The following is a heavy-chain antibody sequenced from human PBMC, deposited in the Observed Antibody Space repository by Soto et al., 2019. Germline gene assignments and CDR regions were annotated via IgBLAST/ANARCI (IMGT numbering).Heavy chain of an antibody. J-gene: IGHJ4*02. D-gene: IGHD3-22*01. CDR3: AKVFYYYDSSGYYYFDY. V-gene: IGHV3-33*06. CDR1: GFTFSSYG. Sequence: PGGSLRLSCAASGFTFSSYGMHWVRQAPGKGLEWVAVIWYDGSNKYYADSVKGRFTISRDNSKNTLYLQMSSLRAEDTAVYYCAKVFYYYDSSGYYYFDYWGQGTLVTVSS. CDR2: IWYDGSNK.